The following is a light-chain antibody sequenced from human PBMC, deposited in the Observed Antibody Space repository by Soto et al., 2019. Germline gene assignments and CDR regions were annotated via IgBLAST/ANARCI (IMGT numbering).Light chain of an antibody. CDR2: EGS. V-gene: IGLV2-23*01. CDR3: CSYAGSSTVV. Sequence: QSALTQPASVSGSPGQSITISCTGTSSDVGSYNLVSWYKQHPGKAPKLMIYEGSKRPPGVSNRVSGSKSGNTASLTISGLQAEDEADYYCCSYAGSSTVVFGGGTKVTVL. J-gene: IGLJ2*01. CDR1: SSDVGSYNL.